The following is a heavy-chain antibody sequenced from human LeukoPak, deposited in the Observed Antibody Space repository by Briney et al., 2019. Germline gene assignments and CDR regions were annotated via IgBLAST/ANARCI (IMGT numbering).Heavy chain of an antibody. CDR3: ARRGKGLGYYMDV. CDR2: MNPNSGNT. J-gene: IGHJ6*03. D-gene: IGHD3-16*01. Sequence: ASVKVSCRASGYIFTSYDIKWVRQATGQGLEWMGRMNPNSGNTDYAQKFQGRVTMTRNTSISTAYMELSSLTSEDTAMYYCARRGKGLGYYMDVWGKGTTVTISS. V-gene: IGHV1-8*01. CDR1: GYIFTSYD.